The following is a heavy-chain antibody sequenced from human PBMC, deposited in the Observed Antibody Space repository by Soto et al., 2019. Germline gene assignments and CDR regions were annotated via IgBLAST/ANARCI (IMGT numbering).Heavy chain of an antibody. V-gene: IGHV2-5*02. J-gene: IGHJ4*02. CDR1: GFSLTTSGVG. CDR3: AHTGSGLPLRYDF. CDR2: IYWDDGQ. D-gene: IGHD6-25*01. Sequence: QITLKESGPTLVKPTQTLTLTCTFSGFSLTTSGVGVGWIRQPPGKALEWLALIYWDDGQRHSPSLKSRLTITKDTSKNQVVLKMTNMDPLDTATYYCAHTGSGLPLRYDFWGQGILVTVAS.